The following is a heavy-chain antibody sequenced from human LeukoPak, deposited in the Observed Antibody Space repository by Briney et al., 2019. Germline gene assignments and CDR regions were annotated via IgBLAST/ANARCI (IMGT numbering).Heavy chain of an antibody. J-gene: IGHJ3*02. V-gene: IGHV1-46*01. CDR1: GYTFTSYY. CDR3: ARGRIAILWFGELPNRDAFDI. D-gene: IGHD3-10*01. Sequence: ASVKVSCKASGYTFTSYYMHWVRQAPGQGLEWMGIINPSGGSTSYAQKFQGRVTMTRDTSTSTVYMELSSLRSEDTAVYYCARGRIAILWFGELPNRDAFDIWGQGTMVTVSS. CDR2: INPSGGST.